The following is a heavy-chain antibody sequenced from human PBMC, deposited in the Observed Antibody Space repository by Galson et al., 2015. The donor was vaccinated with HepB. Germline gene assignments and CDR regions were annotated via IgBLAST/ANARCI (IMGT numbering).Heavy chain of an antibody. Sequence: LRLSCAASGFNFRNYVMNWVRQTPGKGLEWVAIISQDGSDKYYEDSVKGRFAVSRDNSNNNLYLHMTSMRPGDTAVYYCAKERFSAFGVTLVADSGMDVWGQGTTVIVSS. CDR3: AKERFSAFGVTLVADSGMDV. J-gene: IGHJ6*02. V-gene: IGHV3-30*09. CDR1: GFNFRNYV. D-gene: IGHD3-3*01. CDR2: ISQDGSDK.